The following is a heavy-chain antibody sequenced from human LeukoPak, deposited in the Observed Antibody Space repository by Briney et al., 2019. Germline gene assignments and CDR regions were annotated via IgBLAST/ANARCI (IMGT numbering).Heavy chain of an antibody. CDR3: ARVSKALFGELPY. D-gene: IGHD3-10*02. J-gene: IGHJ4*02. V-gene: IGHV1-18*01. Sequence: GWISSYNGNTNYAQKLQGRVTMTTDTSTSTAYMELRSLRSDDTAVYHCARVSKALFGELPYWGQGTLVAVSS. CDR2: ISSYNGNT.